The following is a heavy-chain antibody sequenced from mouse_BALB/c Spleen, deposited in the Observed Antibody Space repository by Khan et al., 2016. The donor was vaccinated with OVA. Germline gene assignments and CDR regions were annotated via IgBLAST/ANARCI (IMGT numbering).Heavy chain of an antibody. CDR1: GYTFTSYW. CDR3: ARSGGTYGDYAY. J-gene: IGHJ2*01. Sequence: DLVKPGASVKLSCTASGYTFTSYWINWIKQRPGQGLEWLGRIAPGSGDAYYNELFKGKATLTVDPSSSTAYIQLSSLSSEDSGAYFCARSGGTYGDYAYWGQGATLTVSS. V-gene: IGHV1S41*01. CDR2: IAPGSGDA. D-gene: IGHD2-13*01.